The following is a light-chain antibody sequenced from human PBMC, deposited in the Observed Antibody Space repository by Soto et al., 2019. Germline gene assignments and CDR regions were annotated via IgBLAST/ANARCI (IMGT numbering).Light chain of an antibody. J-gene: IGKJ5*01. CDR1: QDISNH. V-gene: IGKV1-33*01. Sequence: DTKMTHSPSSLSAFVGHRVNITFQASQDISNHLNWYQQKPGKPPQLLIYDASNVNTGVPSRFRASGSGTDFTFIISRLKPEDIATYYCQKYDNLPQINVGKGKRLEIK. CDR3: QKYDNLPQIN. CDR2: DAS.